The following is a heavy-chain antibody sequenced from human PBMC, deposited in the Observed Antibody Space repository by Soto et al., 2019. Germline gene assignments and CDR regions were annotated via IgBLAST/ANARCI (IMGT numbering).Heavy chain of an antibody. Sequence: ELQLLESGGGLVQPGGSLRVSCAASGFSLSSNAMTWVRQAPGKGLEWVSTISTSGSSTYYADSVKGRFTISRDNSKNTLYVQMNSLRAEDTAVYYCARGLSFDYWGQGTPVTVSS. V-gene: IGHV3-23*01. CDR1: GFSLSSNA. CDR2: ISTSGSST. CDR3: ARGLSFDY. J-gene: IGHJ4*02.